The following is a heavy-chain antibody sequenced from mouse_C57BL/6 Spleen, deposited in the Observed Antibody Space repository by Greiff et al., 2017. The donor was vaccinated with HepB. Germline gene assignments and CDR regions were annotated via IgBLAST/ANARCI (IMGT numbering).Heavy chain of an antibody. CDR1: GYTFTSYW. CDR3: ARRGYGSSAMDY. Sequence: QVQLKQPGAELVRPGSSVKLSCKASGYTFTSYWMHWVKQRPLQGLEWIGNIDPSDSETHYNQKFKDKATLTVDKSSSTAYMQLSSLTSEDSAVYYCARRGYGSSAMDYWGQGTSVTVSS. CDR2: IDPSDSET. J-gene: IGHJ4*01. V-gene: IGHV1-52*01. D-gene: IGHD1-1*01.